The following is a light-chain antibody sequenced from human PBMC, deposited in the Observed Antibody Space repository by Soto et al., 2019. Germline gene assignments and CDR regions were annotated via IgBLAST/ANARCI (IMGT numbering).Light chain of an antibody. V-gene: IGKV1-33*01. CDR2: DAS. CDR3: QQYDNLPEIS. Sequence: DVRMTQSPPSLSASVGDRVTITCRASQDISNYLNWYQQKPGKAPKLLIYDASHLPTGVPSRFSGSGSGTDFTLTISSLQPEDTATYYCQQYDNLPEISFGGGTKVDIK. CDR1: QDISNY. J-gene: IGKJ4*01.